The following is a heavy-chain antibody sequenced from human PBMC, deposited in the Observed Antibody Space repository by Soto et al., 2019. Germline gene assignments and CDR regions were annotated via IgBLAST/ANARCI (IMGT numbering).Heavy chain of an antibody. CDR1: GFTFSGSV. V-gene: IGHV3-73*01. CDR2: IGMKSNNFAT. D-gene: IGHD2-15*01. CDR3: AKDLVGSNADYFDY. J-gene: IGHJ4*02. Sequence: GGSLRLSCAASGFTFSGSVMHWVRQASGKGLEWVGRIGMKSNNFATAYAASVKGRFSISRDNSKNTLYLQMNSLRAEDAAAYYCAKDLVGSNADYFDYWGQGTLVTVSS.